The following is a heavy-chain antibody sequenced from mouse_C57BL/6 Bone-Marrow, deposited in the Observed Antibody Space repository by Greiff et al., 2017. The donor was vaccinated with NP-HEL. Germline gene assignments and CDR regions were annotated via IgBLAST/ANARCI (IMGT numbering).Heavy chain of an antibody. V-gene: IGHV12-3*01. CDR3: AGIYYDYTGYFDV. J-gene: IGHJ1*03. CDR1: GFPITSGYY. Sequence: QLQESGPGLVKPSQSLFLTCSITGFPITSGYYWIWIRQSPGKPLEWMGYITHSGETFYNPSLQSPISITRETSKNQFFLQLNSVTTEDTAMYYCAGIYYDYTGYFDVWGTGTTVTVSS. CDR2: ITHSGET. D-gene: IGHD2-4*01.